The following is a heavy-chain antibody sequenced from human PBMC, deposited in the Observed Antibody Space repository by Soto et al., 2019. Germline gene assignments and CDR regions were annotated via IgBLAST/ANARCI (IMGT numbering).Heavy chain of an antibody. V-gene: IGHV1-69*13. J-gene: IGHJ6*02. Sequence: SVKVSCKASGYTFTSYAMHWVRQAPGQRLEWMGGIIPVFRAPDYAQKFQGRVTITADESARTVYMELNGLRSEDTAVYYCARDKGRPQLGGNYYYITDVWGQGTSVTVSS. CDR2: IIPVFRAP. D-gene: IGHD3-3*02. CDR3: ARDKGRPQLGGNYYYITDV. CDR1: GYTFTSYA.